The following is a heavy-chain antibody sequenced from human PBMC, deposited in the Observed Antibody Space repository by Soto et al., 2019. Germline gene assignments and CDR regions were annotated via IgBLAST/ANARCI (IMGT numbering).Heavy chain of an antibody. Sequence: GGSLRLSCAASGFTFSSYAMSWVRQAPGKGLEWVAVIWYDGSNKYYADSVKGRFTISRDNSKNTLYLQMNSLRAEDTAVYYCARTYSGSYFAFDYWGQGTLVTVSS. J-gene: IGHJ4*02. CDR3: ARTYSGSYFAFDY. V-gene: IGHV3-33*08. D-gene: IGHD1-26*01. CDR2: IWYDGSNK. CDR1: GFTFSSYA.